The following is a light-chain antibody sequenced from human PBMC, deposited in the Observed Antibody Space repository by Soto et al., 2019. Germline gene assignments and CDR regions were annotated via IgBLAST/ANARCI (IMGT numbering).Light chain of an antibody. CDR1: QSISNY. J-gene: IGKJ3*01. V-gene: IGKV1-39*01. CDR3: QQSYSLFT. CDR2: SAS. Sequence: DIQMTQSPSSLSASVGDRVTITCRASQSISNYLDWFQQKPGKAPRLLIYSASSLQSGVPSRFGGSGSGIDFTLTISSLQPEDFATYYCQQSYSLFTFGPGTKVDIK.